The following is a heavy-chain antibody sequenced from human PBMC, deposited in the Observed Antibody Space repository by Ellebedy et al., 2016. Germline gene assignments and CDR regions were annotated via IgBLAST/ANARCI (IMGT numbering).Heavy chain of an antibody. V-gene: IGHV4-30-4*08. D-gene: IGHD6-19*01. CDR2: IYYSGYT. CDR1: GGSITTNNWY. CDR3: ARSVAVASPEVDF. J-gene: IGHJ4*02. Sequence: SETLSLTCTVSGGSITTNNWYWGWVRQPPGKGLEWIGYIYYSGYTYYNPSLKSRLTISVDTSKNQFSLKLSSVTAADTAVYYCARSVAVASPEVDFWGQGTLVTVSS.